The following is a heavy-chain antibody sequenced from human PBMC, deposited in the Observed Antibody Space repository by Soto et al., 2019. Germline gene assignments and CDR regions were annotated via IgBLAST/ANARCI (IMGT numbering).Heavy chain of an antibody. CDR3: ARHNYYDSSGYESHDY. V-gene: IGHV3-11*06. CDR2: ISSSSSYT. CDR1: GFTFSDYY. D-gene: IGHD3-22*01. Sequence: PGGSLRLSCAASGFTFSDYYMSWIRQAPGKGLEWVSYISSSSSYTNYADSVKGRFTISRDNAKNSLYLQMNSLRAEDTAVYYCARHNYYDSSGYESHDYWGQGTLVTVSS. J-gene: IGHJ4*02.